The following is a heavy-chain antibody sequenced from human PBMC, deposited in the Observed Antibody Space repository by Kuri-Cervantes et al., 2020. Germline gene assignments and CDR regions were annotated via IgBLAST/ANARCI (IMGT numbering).Heavy chain of an antibody. CDR2: ISYDGSNK. CDR1: GFTFSSYA. V-gene: IGHV3-30-3*01. J-gene: IGHJ6*03. CDR3: ARSGRRNIAAADLYYYYYMDV. Sequence: GGSLRLSCAASGFTFSSYAMHWVRQAPGKGLEWVAVISYDGSNKYYADSVKGRFTISRDNSKNSLYLQMNSLRAEDTAVYYCARSGRRNIAAADLYYYYYMDVWGKGTTVTVSS. D-gene: IGHD6-13*01.